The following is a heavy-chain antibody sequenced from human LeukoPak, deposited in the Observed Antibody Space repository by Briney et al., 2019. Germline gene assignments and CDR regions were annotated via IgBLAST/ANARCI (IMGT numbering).Heavy chain of an antibody. CDR1: GFTFSSYG. V-gene: IGHV3-30*18. Sequence: PGRSLRLSCAASGFTFSSYGMHWVRQAPGKGLEWVAVISYDGSNKYYADSVESRFTISRDNSKNTLYLQMNSLRAEDTAVYYCAKDSWVYYYGSGSYYETWGQGTLVTVSS. CDR3: AKDSWVYYYGSGSYYET. CDR2: ISYDGSNK. D-gene: IGHD3-10*01. J-gene: IGHJ5*02.